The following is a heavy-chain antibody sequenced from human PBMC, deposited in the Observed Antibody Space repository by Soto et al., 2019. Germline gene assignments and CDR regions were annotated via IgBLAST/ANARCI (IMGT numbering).Heavy chain of an antibody. V-gene: IGHV4-59*01. D-gene: IGHD4-17*01. Sequence: SETLSLTCTVSGGSISSYYWSWIRQPPGKGLEWIGYIYYSGSTNYNPSLKSRVTISVDTSKNQSSLKLSSVTAADTAVYYCARDILPNDYGDTGFDYWGQGTLVTVSS. J-gene: IGHJ4*02. CDR2: IYYSGST. CDR1: GGSISSYY. CDR3: ARDILPNDYGDTGFDY.